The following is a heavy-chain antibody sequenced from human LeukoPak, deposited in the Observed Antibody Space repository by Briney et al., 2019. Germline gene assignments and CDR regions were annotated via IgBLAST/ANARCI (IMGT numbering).Heavy chain of an antibody. Sequence: GGSLRLSCAASGLIVSNNDMSWVRQAPGKGLEWVSAIYSGGSTYYADSAKGRFTISRDKSKSTLYLQMNSLRGDDTAVYYCAASVVVVPAAINYLDHWGQGTLVTVSS. D-gene: IGHD2-2*01. CDR2: IYSGGST. J-gene: IGHJ4*02. V-gene: IGHV3-53*01. CDR1: GLIVSNND. CDR3: AASVVVVPAAINYLDH.